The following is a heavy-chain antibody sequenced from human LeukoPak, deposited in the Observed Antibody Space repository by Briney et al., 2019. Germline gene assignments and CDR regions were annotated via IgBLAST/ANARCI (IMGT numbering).Heavy chain of an antibody. Sequence: SETLSLTCTVSGGSISSSSYYWGWIRQPPRKGLEWIGSNYYSGSTYYNPSLKSRVTISVDTYKNQFSLKLSSVTAADTAGYYCARLPRITIFGVVSYYYYGMDVWGQGTTVTVSS. CDR2: NYYSGST. CDR1: GGSISSSSYY. J-gene: IGHJ6*02. V-gene: IGHV4-39*01. D-gene: IGHD3-3*01. CDR3: ARLPRITIFGVVSYYYYGMDV.